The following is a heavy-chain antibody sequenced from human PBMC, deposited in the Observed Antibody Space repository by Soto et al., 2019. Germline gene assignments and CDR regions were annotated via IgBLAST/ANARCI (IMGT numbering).Heavy chain of an antibody. Sequence: GGSRRLSCAASGFTLSSYGMHWVRQAPGKGLEWVAVISYDGSNKYYADSVKGRFTISRDNSKNTLYLQMNSLRAEDTAVYYCAKDLGGATDYWGQGTLVTVSS. CDR3: AKDLGGATDY. D-gene: IGHD3-16*01. J-gene: IGHJ4*02. V-gene: IGHV3-30*18. CDR2: ISYDGSNK. CDR1: GFTLSSYG.